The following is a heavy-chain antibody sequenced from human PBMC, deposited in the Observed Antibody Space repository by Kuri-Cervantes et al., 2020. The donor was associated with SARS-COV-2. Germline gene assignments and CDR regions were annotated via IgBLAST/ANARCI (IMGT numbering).Heavy chain of an antibody. Sequence: GESLKISCAASGFTVSSNYMSWVRQAPGKGLEWVSAISGSGGSTYYADSVKGRFTISRDNAKNSLYLQMNSLRAEDTALYYCARSRYCSSTSCPGGDYWGQGTLVTVSS. J-gene: IGHJ4*02. V-gene: IGHV3-53*01. D-gene: IGHD2-2*01. CDR3: ARSRYCSSTSCPGGDY. CDR2: ISGSGGST. CDR1: GFTVSSNY.